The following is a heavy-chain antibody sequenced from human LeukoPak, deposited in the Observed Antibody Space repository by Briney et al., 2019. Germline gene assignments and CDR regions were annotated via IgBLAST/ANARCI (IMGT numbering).Heavy chain of an antibody. CDR2: INSDGSST. V-gene: IGHV3-74*01. CDR3: ARVQAYYYDSSGYYAEGGGAFDI. CDR1: GFTFSSYW. J-gene: IGHJ3*02. Sequence: GGSLRLSCAASGFTFSSYWMHWVRQAPGKGLVWVSRINSDGSSTSCADSVKGRFTISRDNAKNTLYLQMNSLRAEDTAVYYCARVQAYYYDSSGYYAEGGGAFDIWGQGTMVTVSS. D-gene: IGHD3-22*01.